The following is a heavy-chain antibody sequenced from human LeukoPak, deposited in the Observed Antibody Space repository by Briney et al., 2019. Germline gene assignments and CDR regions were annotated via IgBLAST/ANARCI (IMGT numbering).Heavy chain of an antibody. V-gene: IGHV3-53*01. Sequence: GGSLRLSCATSGFTVRSNYMTWVRQAPGKGLEWVSVIYSGGSTYYADSVKGRFTNSRDNSKNTLYLQMNTLRAEDTAVYYCARGGSSYPFDYWGQGTLVTVSS. CDR2: IYSGGST. CDR1: GFTVRSNY. J-gene: IGHJ4*02. D-gene: IGHD6-13*01. CDR3: ARGGSSYPFDY.